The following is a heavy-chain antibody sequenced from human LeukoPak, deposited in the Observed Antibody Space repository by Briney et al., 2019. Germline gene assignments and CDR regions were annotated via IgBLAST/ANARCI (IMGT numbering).Heavy chain of an antibody. Sequence: ASVKVSCKASGYTFTGYYMHWVRQAPGQGLEWMGWINPNSGGTNYAQKFQGRVTMTRDASISTAYMELSRLRSDDTAVYYRARKVGEGGYDYWGQGTLVTVSS. V-gene: IGHV1-2*02. CDR1: GYTFTGYY. CDR2: INPNSGGT. CDR3: ARKVGEGGYDY. J-gene: IGHJ4*02. D-gene: IGHD1-26*01.